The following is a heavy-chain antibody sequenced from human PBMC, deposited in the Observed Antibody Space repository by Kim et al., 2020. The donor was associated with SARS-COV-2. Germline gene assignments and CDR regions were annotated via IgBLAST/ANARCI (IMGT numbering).Heavy chain of an antibody. V-gene: IGHV3-66*01. CDR2: IYSGGST. D-gene: IGHD1-20*01. CDR1: GFTVSSNY. J-gene: IGHJ6*04. CDR3: ARDRITGTALPSYYYYGMDV. Sequence: GGSLRLSCAASGFTVSSNYMSWVRQAPGKGLECVSVIYSGGSTYYADSVKGRFTISRDNSKNTLYLQMNSLRAEDTAVYYCARDRITGTALPSYYYYGMDVWGEETTVTVSS.